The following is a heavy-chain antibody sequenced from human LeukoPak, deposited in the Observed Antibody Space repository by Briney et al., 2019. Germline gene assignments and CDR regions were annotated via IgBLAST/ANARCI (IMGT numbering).Heavy chain of an antibody. D-gene: IGHD6-19*01. CDR2: IRYDGSNK. CDR1: GFTFSSYG. CDR3: AASYSSGWSLDY. V-gene: IGHV3-30*02. Sequence: GGSLRLSCAASGFTFSSYGMHWVRQAPGKGLEWVAFIRYDGSNKYYADSVKGRFTISRDDSKNTLYLQMNSLRAEDTAVYYCAASYSSGWSLDYWGQGTLVTVSS. J-gene: IGHJ4*02.